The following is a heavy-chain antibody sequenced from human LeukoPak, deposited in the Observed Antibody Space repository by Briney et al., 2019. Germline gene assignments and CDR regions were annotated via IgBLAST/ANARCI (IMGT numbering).Heavy chain of an antibody. J-gene: IGHJ4*02. CDR3: ARGFPPRRNYDSSGYYSYYFDH. D-gene: IGHD3-22*01. V-gene: IGHV1-46*01. CDR2: INPSGGST. CDR1: GYTFTSYY. Sequence: ASVKVSCKASGYTFTSYYMHWVRQAPGQGLEWMGIINPSGGSTSYAQKFQGRVTMTTDTSTSTAYMELRSLRSDDTAVYYCARGFPPRRNYDSSGYYSYYFDHWGQGTLVTVSS.